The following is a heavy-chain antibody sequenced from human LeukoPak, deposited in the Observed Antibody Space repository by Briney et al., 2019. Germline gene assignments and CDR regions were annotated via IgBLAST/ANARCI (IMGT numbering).Heavy chain of an antibody. CDR3: ARVLAVAAYYYYYMDV. CDR1: GFTFSSYW. J-gene: IGHJ6*03. D-gene: IGHD6-19*01. CDR2: IKQDGSEK. V-gene: IGHV3-7*01. Sequence: GGSLRLSCAASGFTFSSYWMSWVRQAPAKGLEWVANIKQDGSEKYYVDSVKGRFTISRDNAKNSLYLQMNSLRAEDTAVYYCARVLAVAAYYYYYMDVWGKGTTVTVS.